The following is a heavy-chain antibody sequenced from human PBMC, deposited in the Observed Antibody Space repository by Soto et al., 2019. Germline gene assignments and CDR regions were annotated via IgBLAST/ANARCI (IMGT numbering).Heavy chain of an antibody. CDR1: GFTFSSYG. CDR2: ISYDGSNK. V-gene: IGHV3-30*18. CDR3: AKDTIAAAPTFDY. Sequence: GGSLRLSCAASGFTFSSYGMHWVRQAPGKGLEWVAVISYDGSNKYYADSVKGRFTISRDNSKNTLYLQMNSLRAEDTAVYYCAKDTIAAAPTFDYWGQGTLVTVSS. D-gene: IGHD6-25*01. J-gene: IGHJ4*02.